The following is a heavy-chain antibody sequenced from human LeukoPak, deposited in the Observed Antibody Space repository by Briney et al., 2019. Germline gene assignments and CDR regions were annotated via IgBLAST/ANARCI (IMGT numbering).Heavy chain of an antibody. CDR1: GGSINSSGFY. CDR2: FYSSGST. CDR3: ASTYYYEYYFDY. D-gene: IGHD3-22*01. V-gene: IGHV4-39*07. Sequence: PSETLSLTCTVSGGSINSSGFYWGWIRQPPGKGLEWIGSFYSSGSTYYNPSLKSRVTISVDTSKNQFSLKLSSVTAADTAVYYCASTYYYEYYFDYWGQGTLVTVSS. J-gene: IGHJ4*02.